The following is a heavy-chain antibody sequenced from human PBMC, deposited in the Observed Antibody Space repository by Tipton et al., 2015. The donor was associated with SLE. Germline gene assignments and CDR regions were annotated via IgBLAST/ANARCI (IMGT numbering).Heavy chain of an antibody. V-gene: IGHV3-48*03. CDR1: GFTFSSYE. J-gene: IGHJ3*02. D-gene: IGHD3-16*01. Sequence: SLRLSCAASGFTFSSYEMNWVRQAPGKGVEWISYITDSGSIMHYADSVKGRFTISRDNAKNMVYLQMNSLRADDTAVYYCARDRWGEDAFDIWGRGTLVIVSS. CDR2: ITDSGSIM. CDR3: ARDRWGEDAFDI.